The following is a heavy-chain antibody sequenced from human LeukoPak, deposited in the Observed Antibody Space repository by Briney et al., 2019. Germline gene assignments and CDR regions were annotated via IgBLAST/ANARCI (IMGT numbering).Heavy chain of an antibody. V-gene: IGHV3-30*18. Sequence: GSLRLSCAASGFTFSSYGMHWVRQAPGKGLEWVAVISYDGSNKYYADSVKGRFTISRDNSKNTLYLQMNSLRAEDTAVYYCAKVIAAAGTYWGQGTLVTVSS. CDR1: GFTFSSYG. J-gene: IGHJ4*02. D-gene: IGHD6-13*01. CDR2: ISYDGSNK. CDR3: AKVIAAAGTY.